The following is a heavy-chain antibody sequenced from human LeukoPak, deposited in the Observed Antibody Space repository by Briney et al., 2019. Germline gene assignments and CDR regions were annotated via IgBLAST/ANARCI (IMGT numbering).Heavy chain of an antibody. J-gene: IGHJ6*02. D-gene: IGHD3-3*01. Sequence: SETLSLTCTVSGGSISSGGYYWSWIRQHPGKGLEWIGYIYYSGSTYYNPSLKSRVTISVDTSKNQFSLKLSSVTAADTAVYYCARLSDFWSGYPSSYGMDVWGQGTTVTVSS. CDR1: GGSISSGGYY. CDR3: ARLSDFWSGYPSSYGMDV. V-gene: IGHV4-31*03. CDR2: IYYSGST.